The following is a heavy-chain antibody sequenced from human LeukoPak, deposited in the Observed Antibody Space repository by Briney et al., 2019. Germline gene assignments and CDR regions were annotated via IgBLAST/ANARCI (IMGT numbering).Heavy chain of an antibody. CDR3: ARANWGHPMYYFDY. Sequence: PAETLSLTCTVSGGSIGSSSYYWAWVRQPPGKGLEWVLIIYSGGSTYYADSVKGRFTISRDNSKNTLYLQMNSLRAEDTAVYYCARANWGHPMYYFDYWGQGTLVTVSS. D-gene: IGHD7-27*01. J-gene: IGHJ4*02. V-gene: IGHV3-66*01. CDR2: IYSGGST. CDR1: GGSIGSSSYY.